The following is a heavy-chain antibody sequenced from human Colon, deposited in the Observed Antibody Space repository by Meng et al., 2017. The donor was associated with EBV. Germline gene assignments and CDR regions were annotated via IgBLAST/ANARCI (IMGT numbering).Heavy chain of an antibody. Sequence: QGRVQQWGAGLLKPSETLSLTCAVSGGSFSGYYWSWIRQAPGKGLEWIGEINHSGSTKFNPSLESRVSISVDTSENQVSLKLTSVTAADTAVYYCARRTTVNLRSFDSWGQGTLVTVSS. CDR2: INHSGST. CDR3: ARRTTVNLRSFDS. CDR1: GGSFSGYY. J-gene: IGHJ4*02. V-gene: IGHV4-34*01. D-gene: IGHD4-17*01.